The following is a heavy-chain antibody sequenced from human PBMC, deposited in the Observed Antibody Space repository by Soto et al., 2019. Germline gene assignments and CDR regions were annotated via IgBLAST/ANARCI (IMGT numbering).Heavy chain of an antibody. J-gene: IGHJ4*02. CDR3: AREGSGTYYYDSSGYDDFDY. D-gene: IGHD3-22*01. V-gene: IGHV1-18*04. CDR1: GYTFTSYG. CDR2: ISAYNGNT. Sequence: QVQLVQSGAEVKKPGASVKVSCKASGYTFTSYGISWVRQAPGQGLEWMGWISAYNGNTNYAQKLQGRVTMTTDTSTSTAYMELRSPRSDDTAVYYCAREGSGTYYYDSSGYDDFDYWGQGTLVTVSS.